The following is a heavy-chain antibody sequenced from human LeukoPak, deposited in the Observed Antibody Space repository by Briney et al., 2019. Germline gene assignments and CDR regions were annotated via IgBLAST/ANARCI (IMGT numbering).Heavy chain of an antibody. CDR2: INPSGGST. CDR3: AREGLLDYDFWSGSALGY. D-gene: IGHD3-3*01. V-gene: IGHV1-46*01. Sequence: ASVKVSCKASGYTFTSYYMHWVRQAPGQGLEWMGIINPSGGSTSYAQKFQGRVTMTRDTSTSTVYMELSSLRSEDTAVYYCAREGLLDYDFWSGSALGYWGQGTLVTVSS. CDR1: GYTFTSYY. J-gene: IGHJ4*02.